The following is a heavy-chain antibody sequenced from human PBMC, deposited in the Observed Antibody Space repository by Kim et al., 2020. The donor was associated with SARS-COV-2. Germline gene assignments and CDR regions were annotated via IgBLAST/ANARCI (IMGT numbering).Heavy chain of an antibody. CDR2: IDPSGTT. V-gene: IGHV4-39*01. Sequence: QTPREELEWIGGIDPSGTTYYNPTLKSRVTLSVETSRNQFSLKLSSVTAADTAVFYCTRHLSGSSWFDYWGQGTLVTVSS. CDR3: TRHLSGSSWFDY. J-gene: IGHJ4*02. D-gene: IGHD6-13*01.